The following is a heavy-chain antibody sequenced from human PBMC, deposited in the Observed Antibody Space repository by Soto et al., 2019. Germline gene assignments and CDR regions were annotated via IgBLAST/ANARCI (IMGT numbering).Heavy chain of an antibody. Sequence: PGGSLRLSCAASGFTFSSYAMHWVRQAPGKGLEWVAVISYDGSNKYYEDSVKGRFTIPRDNSKNTLYLQMNSLRAEDTAVYYCAKGSEEKSHWGQGTLVTVSS. J-gene: IGHJ4*02. V-gene: IGHV3-30*18. CDR1: GFTFSSYA. CDR3: AKGSEEKSH. CDR2: ISYDGSNK.